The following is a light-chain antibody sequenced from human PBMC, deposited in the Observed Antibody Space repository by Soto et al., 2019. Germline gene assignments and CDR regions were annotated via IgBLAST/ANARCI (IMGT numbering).Light chain of an antibody. V-gene: IGKV3-20*01. CDR1: QTVNSYH. Sequence: EIVWTQSPGTLSLSPGERATLSCRASQTVNSYHLAWYQQKPGQAPSLLIYGASSRDTGVPDRFSGSGSGTDFTLTISRLEPEDFGVYYCQQYGRSLYTFRQGTKLQIK. CDR2: GAS. CDR3: QQYGRSLYT. J-gene: IGKJ2*01.